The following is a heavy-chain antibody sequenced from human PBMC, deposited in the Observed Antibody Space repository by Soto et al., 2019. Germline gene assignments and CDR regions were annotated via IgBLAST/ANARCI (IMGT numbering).Heavy chain of an antibody. CDR3: ARDPWAADY. J-gene: IGHJ4*02. D-gene: IGHD3-16*01. CDR1: GFTVSTNY. V-gene: IGHV3-66*01. Sequence: EVQLVESGGGLVQPGGSLRLSCAASGFTVSTNYMSWVRQAPGKGLEWVSVSYSGGSTFYADSVRGRFTISRDNSKNTVNLQMNSLRAEDTAVYYCARDPWAADYWGQGTLVTVSS. CDR2: SYSGGST.